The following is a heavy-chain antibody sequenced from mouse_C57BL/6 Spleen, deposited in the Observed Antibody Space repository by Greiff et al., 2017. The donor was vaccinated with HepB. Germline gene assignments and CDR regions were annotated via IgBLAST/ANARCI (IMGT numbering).Heavy chain of an antibody. V-gene: IGHV3-6*01. Sequence: DVKLQESGPGLVKPSQSLSLTCSVTGYSITSGYYWNWIRQFPGNKLEWMGYISYDGSNNYNPSLKNRISITRDTSKNQFFLKLNSVTTEDTATYYCAREGFYYDYDVFAYWGQGTLVTVSA. CDR1: GYSITSGYY. D-gene: IGHD2-4*01. J-gene: IGHJ3*01. CDR3: AREGFYYDYDVFAY. CDR2: ISYDGSN.